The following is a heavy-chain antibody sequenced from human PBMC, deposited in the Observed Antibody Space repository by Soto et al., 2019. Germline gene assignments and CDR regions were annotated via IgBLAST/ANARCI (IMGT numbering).Heavy chain of an antibody. Sequence: EVQLVESGGGLVQPGGSLRLSCAASGFTFSSYSMSWVRQGPGKGLEWVSYIDTSGSTTYYADSVKGRFAISRDNAKNSLYLQVNSLRDEDTAVHYCARNRLTGDRREAFDIWGQGTMVTVSS. J-gene: IGHJ3*02. CDR1: GFTFSSYS. CDR2: IDTSGSTT. V-gene: IGHV3-48*02. D-gene: IGHD7-27*01. CDR3: ARNRLTGDRREAFDI.